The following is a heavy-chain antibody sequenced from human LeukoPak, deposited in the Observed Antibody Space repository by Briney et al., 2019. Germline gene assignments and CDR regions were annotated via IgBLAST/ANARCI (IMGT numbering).Heavy chain of an antibody. J-gene: IGHJ3*02. CDR3: ATAINPVVVVAAADAFDI. CDR1: GYTLTELS. Sequence: ASVKVSCKVSGYTLTELSMHWVRQAPGKGLEWMGGFDPEDGETIYAQKFQGRVTMTEDTSTDTAYMELSSLRSEDTAVYYCATAINPVVVVAAADAFDIWGQGTTVTVSS. D-gene: IGHD2-15*01. CDR2: FDPEDGET. V-gene: IGHV1-24*01.